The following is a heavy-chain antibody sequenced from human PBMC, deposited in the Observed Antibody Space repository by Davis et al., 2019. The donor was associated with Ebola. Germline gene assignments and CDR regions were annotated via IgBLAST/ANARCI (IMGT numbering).Heavy chain of an antibody. CDR3: ARNKPVFGFWFDP. J-gene: IGHJ5*02. CDR1: GGSISSYY. D-gene: IGHD3-16*01. CDR2: IYYNAIT. Sequence: MPSETLSLTCTVSGGSISSYYWSWIRQTPGKGLEWIGYIYYNAITIYNPSLKSRVTISVDMSKNQFSLNLISVTAADTAVYYCARNKPVFGFWFDPWGQGTLVTVSS. V-gene: IGHV4-59*08.